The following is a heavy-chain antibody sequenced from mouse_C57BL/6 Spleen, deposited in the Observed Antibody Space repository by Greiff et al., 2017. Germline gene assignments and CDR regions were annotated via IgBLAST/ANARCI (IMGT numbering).Heavy chain of an antibody. J-gene: IGHJ4*01. V-gene: IGHV1-66*01. D-gene: IGHD2-4*01. CDR1: GYSFTSYY. Sequence: VQLQQSGPELVKPGASVKITCKASGYSFTSYYIHWVKQRPGQGLEWIGWIYPGSGNTKYNEKFKGKATLTADTSSSTAYMQLSSLTSEDSAVYYCARTGDYGGGGYYYAMDYWGQGTSVTVSS. CDR2: IYPGSGNT. CDR3: ARTGDYGGGGYYYAMDY.